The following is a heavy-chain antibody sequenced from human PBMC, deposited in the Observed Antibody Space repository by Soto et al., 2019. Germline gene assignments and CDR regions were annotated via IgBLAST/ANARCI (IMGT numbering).Heavy chain of an antibody. Sequence: QLQLQESGPGLVKPSETLSLTCTVSGGSISSSSYYWGWIRQPPGKGLEWIGSIYYSGSTYYNPSLKSRVTISVDTSKNQFSLNLSSVTATDTAVYSCAKGQQLVQYNWFDPWGQGTLVTVSS. CDR2: IYYSGST. V-gene: IGHV4-39*01. D-gene: IGHD6-13*01. J-gene: IGHJ5*02. CDR3: AKGQQLVQYNWFDP. CDR1: GGSISSSSYY.